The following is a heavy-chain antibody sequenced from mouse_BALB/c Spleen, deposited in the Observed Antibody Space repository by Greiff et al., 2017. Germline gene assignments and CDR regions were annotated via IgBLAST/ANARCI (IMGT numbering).Heavy chain of an antibody. CDR3: ARPPYFDD. Sequence: EVQLVESGGDLVKPGGSLKLSCAASRFTFSSYGMSWVRQTPDKRLEWVATISSGGSYTYYPDSVKGRFTISRDNAKNTLYLQMSSLKSEDTAMYYCARPPYFDDWGQGTTLTVSS. CDR2: ISSGGSYT. J-gene: IGHJ2*01. CDR1: RFTFSSYG. V-gene: IGHV5-6*01.